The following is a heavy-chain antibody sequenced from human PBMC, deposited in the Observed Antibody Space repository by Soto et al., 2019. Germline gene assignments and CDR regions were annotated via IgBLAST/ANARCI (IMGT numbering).Heavy chain of an antibody. V-gene: IGHV4-39*01. CDR1: GGSISSSSYY. D-gene: IGHD3-16*02. CDR3: ARHDRSFVWGSYRPNWFDP. J-gene: IGHJ5*02. CDR2: IYYSGST. Sequence: SETLSLTCTVSGGSISSSSYYWGWIRQPPGKGLEWIGSIYYSGSTYYNPSLKSRVTISVDTSKNQFSLKLSSVTAADTDVYYCARHDRSFVWGSYRPNWFDPWGQGTLVTVSS.